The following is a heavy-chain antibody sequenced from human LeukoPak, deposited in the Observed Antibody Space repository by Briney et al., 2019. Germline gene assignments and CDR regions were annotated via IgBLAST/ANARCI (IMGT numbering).Heavy chain of an antibody. CDR2: ISGSGGSI. CDR3: AKSPSSKVVILLDY. J-gene: IGHJ4*02. Sequence: PGGSLRLSCAASGFTFSSYAMSWVRQAPGKGLEWVSAISGSGGSIYYADSVKGRFTISRDNSKNTLYLQMNSLRAEDTAVYYCAKSPSSKVVILLDYWGQGTLVTVSS. D-gene: IGHD6-13*01. V-gene: IGHV3-23*01. CDR1: GFTFSSYA.